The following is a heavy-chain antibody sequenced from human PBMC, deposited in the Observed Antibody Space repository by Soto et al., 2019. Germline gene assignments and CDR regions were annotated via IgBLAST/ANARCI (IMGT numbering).Heavy chain of an antibody. CDR1: GFSFSTYW. CDR3: ATRGYCSGGSCSQVVAC. CDR2: IKQDGSEK. D-gene: IGHD2-15*01. V-gene: IGHV3-7*01. Sequence: EVQLVESGGGLVQPGGSLRLSCAASGFSFSTYWMSWVRQAPGKGLEWVANIKQDGSEKYYVDSVKGRFTISRDNAKNSLYLQMNSLRGEDTAVYYCATRGYCSGGSCSQVVACWGQGALVIVSS. J-gene: IGHJ4*02.